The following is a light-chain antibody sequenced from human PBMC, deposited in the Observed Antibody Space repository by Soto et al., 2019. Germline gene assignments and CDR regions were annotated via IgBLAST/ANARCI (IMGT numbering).Light chain of an antibody. J-gene: IGKJ1*01. CDR2: DAS. CDR1: QTISSGF. V-gene: IGKV3-20*01. Sequence: IVLTQSPGILYLSPGDRATLSCRASQTISSGFLAWYQQKVGQAPRLLIYDASNRATGVPDRFSGSGSGTDFTLTISRLEPEDFAVYYCQQCGGSPRTFGQGTKVDIK. CDR3: QQCGGSPRT.